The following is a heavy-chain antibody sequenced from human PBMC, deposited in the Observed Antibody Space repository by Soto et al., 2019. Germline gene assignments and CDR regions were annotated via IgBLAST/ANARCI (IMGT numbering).Heavy chain of an antibody. D-gene: IGHD6-25*01. J-gene: IGHJ6*02. CDR2: IHHSGST. CDR1: GGSIIRNNL. V-gene: IGHV4-4*02. CDR3: TRDESSVTNYARGMDV. Sequence: SETLSLICAVSGGSIIRNNLWSWVRQFPGKGLEWIGEIHHSGSTNYNPSLKSRVAISLDKTKNQFSLMVTSVTAADTAVYYCTRDESSVTNYARGMDVWGQGTTVTVSS.